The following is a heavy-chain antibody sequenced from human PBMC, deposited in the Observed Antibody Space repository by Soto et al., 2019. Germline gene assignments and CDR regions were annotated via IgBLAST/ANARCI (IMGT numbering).Heavy chain of an antibody. CDR2: ISSSSSYI. J-gene: IGHJ4*02. D-gene: IGHD3-22*01. CDR3: ARDLVYDSSGYYSGYFDY. Sequence: EVQLVESGGGLVKPGGSLRLSCAASGFTFSSYSMNWVRQAPGKGLEWVSSISSSSSYIYSADSVKGRFTISRDNAKNSLYLQMNSLRAEDTAVYYCARDLVYDSSGYYSGYFDYWGQGTLVTVSS. CDR1: GFTFSSYS. V-gene: IGHV3-21*01.